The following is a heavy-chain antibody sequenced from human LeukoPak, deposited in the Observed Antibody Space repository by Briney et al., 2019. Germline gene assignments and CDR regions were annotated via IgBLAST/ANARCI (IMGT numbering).Heavy chain of an antibody. CDR1: GDSVSSNSAA. CDR3: ARGLYCSGGSCYNWFDP. V-gene: IGHV6-1*01. Sequence: SQTLSLTCAISGDSVSSNSAAWNWIRQSPSRGLEWLGRTYYKSKWYNDYAVSVKSRITISPDTSKNQFSLQLNSVTPEDTAVYYCARGLYCSGGSCYNWFDPWGQGTLVTVSS. D-gene: IGHD2-15*01. CDR2: TYYKSKWYN. J-gene: IGHJ5*02.